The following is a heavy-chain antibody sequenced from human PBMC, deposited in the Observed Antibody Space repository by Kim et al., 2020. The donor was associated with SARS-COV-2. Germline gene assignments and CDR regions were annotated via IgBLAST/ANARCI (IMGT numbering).Heavy chain of an antibody. Sequence: SETLSLTCNVSGGSISSDYWSWIRQPPGKGPEYVGYIDYSGGTNYNPSLKSRVTMSVDTSKKQFSLNLSSVTAADTAVYYCARYTATVVAFYYWGQGIPVTVSS. D-gene: IGHD2-15*01. CDR1: GGSISSDY. CDR2: IDYSGGT. V-gene: IGHV4-59*08. J-gene: IGHJ4*02. CDR3: ARYTATVVAFYY.